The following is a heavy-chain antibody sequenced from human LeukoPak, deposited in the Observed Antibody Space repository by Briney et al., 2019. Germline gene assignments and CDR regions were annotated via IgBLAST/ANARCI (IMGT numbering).Heavy chain of an antibody. J-gene: IGHJ4*02. Sequence: RASVKVSCKASGYIFTGNYMHWVRQAPGQGLEWMGIINPSGGSTSYAQKFQGRVTMTRDMSTSTVYMELSSLRSEDTAVYYCASGGGSSSFDYWGQGTLVTVSS. CDR3: ASGGGSSSFDY. CDR1: GYIFTGNY. D-gene: IGHD3-16*01. V-gene: IGHV1-46*01. CDR2: INPSGGST.